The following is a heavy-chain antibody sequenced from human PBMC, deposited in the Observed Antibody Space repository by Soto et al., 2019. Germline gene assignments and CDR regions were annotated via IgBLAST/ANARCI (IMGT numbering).Heavy chain of an antibody. CDR2: IFHSGST. CDR3: AREDYYDSSGYYYFFDY. D-gene: IGHD3-22*01. Sequence: SETLSLTCAVSGYSISSGYYWGWIRQPPGKGLEWIGSIFHSGSTYYNPSLKSRVTISVETSMNHLFLRLSSVTAADTAVYYCAREDYYDSSGYYYFFDYWGQGTLVTVSS. J-gene: IGHJ4*02. CDR1: GYSISSGYY. V-gene: IGHV4-38-2*02.